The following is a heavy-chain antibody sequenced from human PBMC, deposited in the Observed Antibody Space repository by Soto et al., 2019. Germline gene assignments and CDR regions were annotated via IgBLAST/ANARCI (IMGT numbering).Heavy chain of an antibody. V-gene: IGHV3-33*01. Sequence: GGSLRLSCAASGFTFSSYGMHWVRQAPGKGLEWVAVIWYDGSNKYYADSVKGRFTISRDNSKNTLYLQMNSLRAEDTAVYYCARDLRGYQLLYAYGIDVWGQGTTVTVSS. CDR2: IWYDGSNK. CDR1: GFTFSSYG. J-gene: IGHJ6*02. D-gene: IGHD2-2*02. CDR3: ARDLRGYQLLYAYGIDV.